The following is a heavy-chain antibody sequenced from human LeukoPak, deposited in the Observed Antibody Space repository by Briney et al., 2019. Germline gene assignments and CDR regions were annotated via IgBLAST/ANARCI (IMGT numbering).Heavy chain of an antibody. CDR3: ARFDHGGNARHFDY. CDR2: IYYSGST. J-gene: IGHJ4*02. V-gene: IGHV4-30-4*01. D-gene: IGHD4-23*01. CDR1: GGSISSGDYY. Sequence: PSQTLSLTCTVSGGSISSGDYYWSWIRQPPGKGLEWIGYIYYSGSTYYNPSLKSRVTISVDTSKNQFSLKLSSVTAADTAVYYCARFDHGGNARHFDYWGQGTLVTVSS.